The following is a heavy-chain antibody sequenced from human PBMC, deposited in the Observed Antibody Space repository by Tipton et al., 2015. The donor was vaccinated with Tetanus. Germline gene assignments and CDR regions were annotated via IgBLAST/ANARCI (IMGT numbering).Heavy chain of an antibody. V-gene: IGHV4-39*02. CDR2: ISYSGRT. J-gene: IGHJ4*02. CDR3: ARVKVSVYGTQVDYFLDS. D-gene: IGHD2/OR15-2a*01. Sequence: TLSLTCIVSGGSMSGSGHYGAWVRQSPGKGLEWIGSISYSGRTYYSPSLKSRVTMSVDTSKKDFSVRLGSVTAADTAVYHCARVKVSVYGTQVDYFLDSWGRGTLVTVSS. CDR1: GGSMSGSGHY.